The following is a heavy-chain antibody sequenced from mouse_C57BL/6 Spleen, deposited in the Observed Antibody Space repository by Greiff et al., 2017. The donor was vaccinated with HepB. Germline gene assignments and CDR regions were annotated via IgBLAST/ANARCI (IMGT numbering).Heavy chain of an antibody. Sequence: EVQLQQSGGGLVKPGGSLKLSCAASGFTFSDYGMHWVRQAPEKGLEWVAYISSGSSTIYYADTVKGRFTISRDNAKNTLFLQMTSLRSEDTAMYYCARNPNWVYFDYWGQGTTLTVSS. D-gene: IGHD4-1*01. V-gene: IGHV5-17*01. J-gene: IGHJ2*01. CDR1: GFTFSDYG. CDR2: ISSGSSTI. CDR3: ARNPNWVYFDY.